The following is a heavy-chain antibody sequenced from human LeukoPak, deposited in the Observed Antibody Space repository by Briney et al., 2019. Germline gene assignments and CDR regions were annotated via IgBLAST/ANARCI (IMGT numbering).Heavy chain of an antibody. D-gene: IGHD1-26*01. CDR1: GFNFGEFA. Sequence: PGRSLRLSCTGSGFNFGEFAVNWVRQAPGKGLEWVGLVTSKAYGGTAEYAASVRGRFTISRDDSKSIAYLQLTSLRSEDTAVYFCTREVERGGSYWGGDCWGQGTLVTVSS. V-gene: IGHV3-49*04. J-gene: IGHJ4*02. CDR3: TREVERGGSYWGGDC. CDR2: VTSKAYGGTA.